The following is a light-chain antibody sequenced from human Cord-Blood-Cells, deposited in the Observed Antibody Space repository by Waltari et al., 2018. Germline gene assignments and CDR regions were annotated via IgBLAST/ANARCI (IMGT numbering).Light chain of an antibody. Sequence: DIQMTQSPSSLSASVGDRVNITCLARQGISNYLAWYQQKPGKVPKLLIYAAATLQSGVPSRFSGSGSGTDFTLTISSLQPEDVATYYCQKYNSAPWTFGQGTKVEIK. CDR2: AAA. CDR3: QKYNSAPWT. V-gene: IGKV1-27*01. CDR1: QGISNY. J-gene: IGKJ1*01.